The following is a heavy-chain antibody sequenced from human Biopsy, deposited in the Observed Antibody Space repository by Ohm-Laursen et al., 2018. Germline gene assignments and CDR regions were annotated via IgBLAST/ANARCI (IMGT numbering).Heavy chain of an antibody. V-gene: IGHV1-18*01. CDR2: ISGYNGNT. D-gene: IGHD6-25*01. CDR1: GYKFTSYG. Sequence: VASVKVSCKASGYKFTSYGMSWVRQAPGHGFEWMGRISGYNGNTNYAQKFQGRITMTIDAATSTGYMDLRSLKSDDTAVYYCARIAAAGWDDYWGQGTLVTVSS. J-gene: IGHJ4*02. CDR3: ARIAAAGWDDY.